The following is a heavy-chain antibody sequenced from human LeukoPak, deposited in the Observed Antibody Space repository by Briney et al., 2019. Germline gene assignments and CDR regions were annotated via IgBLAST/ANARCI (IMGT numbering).Heavy chain of an antibody. CDR3: ARAGPRRDGYNADY. CDR1: GSSISGYY. CDR2: ISYSGST. J-gene: IGHJ4*02. V-gene: IGHV4-59*01. Sequence: KSSETLSLTCTVSGSSISGYYWTWIRQPPGKGLEWIGYISYSGSTYYNPSLKSRATISVDTSKNQFSLRLSSVTAADTAVYYCARAGPRRDGYNADYWGQGTLVTVSS. D-gene: IGHD5-24*01.